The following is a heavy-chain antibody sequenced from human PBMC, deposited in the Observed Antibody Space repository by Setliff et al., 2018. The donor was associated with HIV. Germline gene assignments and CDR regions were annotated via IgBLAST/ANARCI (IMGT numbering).Heavy chain of an antibody. J-gene: IGHJ1*01. D-gene: IGHD2-21*02. CDR2: IYYRGNT. CDR3: ARHYGAVKSVVTVVAKYFAH. Sequence: PSETLSLTCNVSGGSIRSSSYYWGWIRQPPGKGLEWIGSIYYRGNTYYNPSLKSRVTISVDTSKNQFSLKLTSVTAADTAVYYCARHYGAVKSVVTVVAKYFAHWGQGTLVTVSS. CDR1: GGSIRSSSYY. V-gene: IGHV4-39*01.